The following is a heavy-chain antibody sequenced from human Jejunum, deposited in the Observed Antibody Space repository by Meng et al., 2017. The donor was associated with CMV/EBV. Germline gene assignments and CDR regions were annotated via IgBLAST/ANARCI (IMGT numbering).Heavy chain of an antibody. J-gene: IGHJ4*02. D-gene: IGHD3-3*01. Sequence: INNSSYYWGWLRQAPGKGLEWIGSAHYSEIRHYNPSLKSRVTISVDTSKNQFSLNLNSVTAADTAVYYCARGFGRFLEWLPVGVYSWGQGTLVTVSS. CDR3: ARGFGRFLEWLPVGVYS. CDR1: INNSSYY. CDR2: AHYSEIR. V-gene: IGHV4-39*07.